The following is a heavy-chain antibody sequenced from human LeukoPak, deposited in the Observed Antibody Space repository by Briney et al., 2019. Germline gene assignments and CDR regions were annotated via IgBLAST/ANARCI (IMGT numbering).Heavy chain of an antibody. CDR1: GGSIRSSSWY. V-gene: IGHV4-39*01. J-gene: IGHJ4*02. CDR2: IYYSGNT. D-gene: IGHD1-7*01. CDR3: ARRPYNWNSREDLDY. Sequence: SETLSLTCSVSGGSIRSSSWYWGWIRQPPGKGLEWIGSIYYSGNTNYNPSLKSRVTISVDTSKNQFSLNLRPVTAADTAVYYCARRPYNWNSREDLDYWGQGTLVTVSA.